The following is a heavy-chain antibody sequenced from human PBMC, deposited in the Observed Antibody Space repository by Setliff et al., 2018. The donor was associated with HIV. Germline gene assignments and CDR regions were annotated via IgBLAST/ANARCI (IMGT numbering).Heavy chain of an antibody. J-gene: IGHJ6*03. CDR1: GGSISTFY. D-gene: IGHD2-2*02. V-gene: IGHV4-59*12. Sequence: SETLSLTCTVSGGSISTFYWSWIRQPPGKGLEWIGYIYYSGRTNYNPSLRSRVTISVDTSKNQFSLRLSSVTAADTAVYYCAREGFYNSYYYYMDVWGIGTTVTV. CDR3: AREGFYNSYYYYMDV. CDR2: IYYSGRT.